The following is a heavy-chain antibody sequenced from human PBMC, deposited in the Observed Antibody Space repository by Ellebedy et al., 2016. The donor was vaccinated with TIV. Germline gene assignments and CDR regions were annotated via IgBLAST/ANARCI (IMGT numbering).Heavy chain of an antibody. D-gene: IGHD1-26*01. V-gene: IGHV4-61*01. CDR2: IYFSGIT. Sequence: MPSETLSLTCNVSGYSISSGYYWGWIRQPPGKGLEWIGYIYFSGITNYNPSLKSRITMSVDTSKNQFSLKLSSVTTADTAVYYCARWVGHFDFWGQGAQVTVSS. CDR3: ARWVGHFDF. J-gene: IGHJ4*02. CDR1: GYSISSGYY.